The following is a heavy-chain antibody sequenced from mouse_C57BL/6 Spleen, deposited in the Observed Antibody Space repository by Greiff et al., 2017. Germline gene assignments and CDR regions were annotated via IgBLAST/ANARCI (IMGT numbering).Heavy chain of an antibody. D-gene: IGHD2-4*01. J-gene: IGHJ2*01. CDR1: GFTFSSYG. CDR3: ARPPYDYEYYFDY. V-gene: IGHV5-6*01. Sequence: EVMLVESGGDLVKPGGSLKLSCAASGFTFSSYGMSWVRQTPDKRLEWVATISSGGSYTYYPDSVKGRFTISSDNAKNTLYLQMSRLKSEDTAMYYCARPPYDYEYYFDYWGQGTTLTVSS. CDR2: ISSGGSYT.